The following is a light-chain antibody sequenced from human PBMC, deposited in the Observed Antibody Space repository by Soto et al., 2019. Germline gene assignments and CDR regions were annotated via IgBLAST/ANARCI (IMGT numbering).Light chain of an antibody. CDR3: NSHTSGDFRV. V-gene: IGLV2-14*03. CDR1: SGDIGSYDH. CDR2: EVS. Sequence: QSVLTQPASVSGSPGQSITISCSGTSGDIGSYDHVAWYQQFPGKSPKLIISEVSNRPSGVSNRFSGSKSGYTASLTISGLQAEDEADYYCNSHTSGDFRVFGTGTKVTVL. J-gene: IGLJ1*01.